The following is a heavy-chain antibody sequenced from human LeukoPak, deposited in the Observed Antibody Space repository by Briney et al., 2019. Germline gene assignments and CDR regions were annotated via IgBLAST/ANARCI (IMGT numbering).Heavy chain of an antibody. V-gene: IGHV3-30*18. Sequence: GRSLRLSCAASGFTFSSYGMHWVRQAPGKGLEWVAVISSDGSNAYYADSVKGRFTMSRDNSKNTLFVQMNSLRAEDTAVYYCAKDLSGRKGPFDYWGQGILVTVSS. CDR1: GFTFSSYG. J-gene: IGHJ4*02. CDR3: AKDLSGRKGPFDY. CDR2: ISSDGSNA. D-gene: IGHD3-10*01.